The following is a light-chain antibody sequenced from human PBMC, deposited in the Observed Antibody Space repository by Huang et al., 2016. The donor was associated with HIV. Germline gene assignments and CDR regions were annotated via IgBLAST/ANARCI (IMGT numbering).Light chain of an antibody. CDR1: QSVSSDF. CDR2: AAS. V-gene: IGKV3-20*01. Sequence: EIVLTQSPGTLSLSPGERATLSCWASQSVSSDFLAWYVHKPGQAPRLLIYAASSRATGIPDRFSGGGSGTDFTLTISRLEPEDFAVYYCQQYGSSPTFGQGTKVEIK. CDR3: QQYGSSPT. J-gene: IGKJ1*01.